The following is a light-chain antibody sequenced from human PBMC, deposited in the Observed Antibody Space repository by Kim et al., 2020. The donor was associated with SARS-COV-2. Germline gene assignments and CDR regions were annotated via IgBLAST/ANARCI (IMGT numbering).Light chain of an antibody. J-gene: IGKJ2*01. CDR3: QQYGSSPMYT. CDR1: QSVSSSY. CDR2: GAS. V-gene: IGKV3-20*01. Sequence: EIVLTQSPGTLSLSPGERATLSCRASQSVSSSYLAWYQQKPGQAPRLLIYGASSRATGIPDRFIGSGSGTDFTLTISRLEPEDFAVYYCQQYGSSPMYTFGQGTKLEI.